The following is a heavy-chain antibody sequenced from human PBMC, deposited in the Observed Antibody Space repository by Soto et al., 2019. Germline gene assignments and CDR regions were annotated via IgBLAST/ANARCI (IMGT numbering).Heavy chain of an antibody. Sequence: SETLSLTCTVSGGSISSGDYYWSWIRQPPGKGLEWIGYIYYSGSTYYNPSLKSRVTISVDTSKNQFSLKLSSVTAADTAVYYCARVKSGWLDYFDYWGQGTLVTVSS. CDR3: ARVKSGWLDYFDY. D-gene: IGHD6-19*01. CDR2: IYYSGST. V-gene: IGHV4-30-4*01. J-gene: IGHJ4*02. CDR1: GGSISSGDYY.